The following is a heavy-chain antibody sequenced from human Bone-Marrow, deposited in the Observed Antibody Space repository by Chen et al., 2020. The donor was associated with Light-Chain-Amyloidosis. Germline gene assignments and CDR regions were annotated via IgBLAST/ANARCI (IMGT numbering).Heavy chain of an antibody. Sequence: QVQLVESGGGVVQPGGSLRLSCGASGFNFNYYAMHWVRQAPGKGLEWLAFIWYDGSNENYADFVKGRFTISRDNSKNTVDLQMNSLRVDETAVYYCAREVVAATSYYDHWGQGALVTVSS. CDR1: GFNFNYYA. D-gene: IGHD2-15*01. CDR3: AREVVAATSYYDH. J-gene: IGHJ4*02. V-gene: IGHV3-33*01. CDR2: IWYDGSNE.